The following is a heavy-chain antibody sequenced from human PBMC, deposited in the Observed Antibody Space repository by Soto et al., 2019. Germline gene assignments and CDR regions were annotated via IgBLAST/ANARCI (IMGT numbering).Heavy chain of an antibody. CDR1: GYTFTGYY. Sequence: ASVKVSCKASGYTFTGYYMHWERQAPGQGLEWMGWINPNSGGTNYAQKFQGWVTMTRDTSISTAYMELSRLRSDDTAVYYCAINRGELRYFDWLLYGAPFGIWGQGTMVTV. J-gene: IGHJ3*02. D-gene: IGHD3-9*01. V-gene: IGHV1-2*04. CDR3: AINRGELRYFDWLLYGAPFGI. CDR2: INPNSGGT.